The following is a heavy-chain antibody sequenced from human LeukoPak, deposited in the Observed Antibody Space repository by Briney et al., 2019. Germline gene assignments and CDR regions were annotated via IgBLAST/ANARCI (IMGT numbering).Heavy chain of an antibody. CDR2: IKEDGSEI. V-gene: IGHV3-7*03. CDR1: GFTFSNYD. Sequence: GGSLRLSCAASGFTFSNYDMNWVRQAPGKGLEWVANIKEDGSEIYYVDVVKGRFTISRDNIKKSLYLQMTSLRTEDTALYYCAKLWAGSYGMDVWGQGTTVTVSS. CDR3: AKLWAGSYGMDV. J-gene: IGHJ6*02. D-gene: IGHD3-16*01.